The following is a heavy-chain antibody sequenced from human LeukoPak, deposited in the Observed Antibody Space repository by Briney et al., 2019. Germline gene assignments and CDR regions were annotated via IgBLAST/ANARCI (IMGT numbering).Heavy chain of an antibody. Sequence: SSETLSLTCAVYGGSFSGYYWSWIRQSPGEGLVWIGEINDSGVTNCNPSLESRVILSVDTSKNQFSLRLSSVTAADTAVYYCARRLVDSSASQVSDHWGQGTLVTVSS. V-gene: IGHV4-34*01. CDR1: GGSFSGYY. J-gene: IGHJ4*02. CDR2: INDSGVT. D-gene: IGHD2-2*01. CDR3: ARRLVDSSASQVSDH.